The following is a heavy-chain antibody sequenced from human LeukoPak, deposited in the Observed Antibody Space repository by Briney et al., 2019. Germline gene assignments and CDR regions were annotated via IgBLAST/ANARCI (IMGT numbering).Heavy chain of an antibody. CDR1: GGSISSSSYY. V-gene: IGHV4-39*01. CDR2: IYYSGST. D-gene: IGHD3-10*01. CDR3: ARQATVGRTGGLFDY. Sequence: PSETLSLTCTVSGGSISSSSYYWGWIRQPPGKGLEWIGSIYYSGSTYYNPSLESRVTISVDTSKNQFSLKLSSVTAADTAVYYCARQATVGRTGGLFDYWGQGTLVTVSS. J-gene: IGHJ4*02.